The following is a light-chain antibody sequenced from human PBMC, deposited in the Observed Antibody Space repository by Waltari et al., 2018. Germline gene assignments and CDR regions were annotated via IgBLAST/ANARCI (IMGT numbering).Light chain of an antibody. J-gene: IGKJ5*01. V-gene: IGKV3-15*01. Sequence: IVMTQSPATLSVSPGERATLSCRASQSVSSNLAWYQQKPGQAPRTLIYGASTRATGIPARFSGSGSGTEFTLTISSLQSEDLALYYCQQYNNWPPMTFGQGTRLEIK. CDR3: QQYNNWPPMT. CDR1: QSVSSN. CDR2: GAS.